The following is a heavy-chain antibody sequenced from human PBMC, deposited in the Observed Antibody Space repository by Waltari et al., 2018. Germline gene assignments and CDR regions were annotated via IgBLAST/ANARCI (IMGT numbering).Heavy chain of an antibody. J-gene: IGHJ4*02. CDR3: ARSPTYYGSGTYYLRPQYYFDY. CDR2: IYYSGRT. D-gene: IGHD3-10*01. CDR1: GGSISNDNYY. Sequence: QVQLQESGPGLVKPSQTLSLTCTVSGGSISNDNYYWSWIRQHPGTGLEWIGYIYYSGRTSFNPSLKSRVTLSGDTSNNQFSLKLTSVTAADTAVYYCARSPTYYGSGTYYLRPQYYFDYWGQGTLVTVSS. V-gene: IGHV4-31*03.